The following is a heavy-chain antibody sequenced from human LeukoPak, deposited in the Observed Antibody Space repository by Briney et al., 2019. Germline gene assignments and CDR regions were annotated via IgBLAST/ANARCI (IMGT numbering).Heavy chain of an antibody. CDR1: GGSIGSGSNH. J-gene: IGHJ5*02. V-gene: IGHV4-61*02. CDR2: FYSGDT. CDR3: ARDYKWFDP. Sequence: SETLSLTCTVSGGSIGSGSNHWSWIRQPAGKGLEWIGRFYSGDTYYNPSPKSRVTISVDTSKNQFSLKLSSVTAADTAVYYCARDYKWFDPWGQGTLVTVSS.